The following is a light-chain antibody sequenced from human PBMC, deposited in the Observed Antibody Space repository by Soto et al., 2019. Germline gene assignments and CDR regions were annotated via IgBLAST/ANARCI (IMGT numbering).Light chain of an antibody. CDR2: GAS. CDR3: QQYGSSPWT. J-gene: IGKJ1*01. CDR1: QNVGTF. V-gene: IGKV3-20*01. Sequence: EVVLTQSPGTLSLSPGERATLSFRASQNVGTFLTWYQQKPGQAPRLLIYGASSRATGIPDRFSGSGSGTDFTLTISRLEPEDFAVYYCQQYGSSPWTFGQGTKVDI.